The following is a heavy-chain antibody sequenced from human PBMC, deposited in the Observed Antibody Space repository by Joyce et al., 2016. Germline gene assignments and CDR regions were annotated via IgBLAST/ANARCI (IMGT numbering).Heavy chain of an antibody. CDR3: ARALVDGVTTWYSSPFDS. J-gene: IGHJ4*02. CDR2: TYYRSKWSN. V-gene: IGHV6-1*01. Sequence: QVQLQQSGPGLVKPSQTLSLTCAISGDTVSSNSAAWNWIRQSPSGGLEWLGRTYYRSKWSNDYALSVKSRVTINPDTSRNQFSLHLSSVTPEDTAVYYCARALVDGVTTWYSSPFDSWGQGTLVTVSS. D-gene: IGHD2-21*02. CDR1: GDTVSSNSAA.